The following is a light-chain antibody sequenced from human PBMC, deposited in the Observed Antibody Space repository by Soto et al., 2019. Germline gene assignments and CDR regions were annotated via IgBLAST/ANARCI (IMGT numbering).Light chain of an antibody. J-gene: IGLJ1*01. CDR1: SSDVGVYKY. V-gene: IGLV2-11*01. CDR2: DVI. Sequence: QSALIQPRSVSGSPGQSVTISCTGTSSDVGVYKYVSWYRQHPGKAPKLMIYDVITRPSGVPDRFSGSKSGNTASLTISGLXAEXXADYYCCSYAGDYTFVFGSGTKLTVL. CDR3: CSYAGDYTFV.